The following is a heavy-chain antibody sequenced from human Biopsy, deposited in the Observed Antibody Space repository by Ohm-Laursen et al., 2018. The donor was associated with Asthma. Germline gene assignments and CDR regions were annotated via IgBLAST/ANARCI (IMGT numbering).Heavy chain of an antibody. V-gene: IGHV3-7*01. Sequence: GSLRLSCSASGFTFRSYWMSWVRQAPGKGLEWVANIKEDGSKKYYVDSVKGRFTISRDNAKNSLYLQMNSLRAEETAVYYCARARESSSWASAFDIWGQGTKVTVSS. CDR2: IKEDGSKK. J-gene: IGHJ3*02. CDR1: GFTFRSYW. D-gene: IGHD6-6*01. CDR3: ARARESSSWASAFDI.